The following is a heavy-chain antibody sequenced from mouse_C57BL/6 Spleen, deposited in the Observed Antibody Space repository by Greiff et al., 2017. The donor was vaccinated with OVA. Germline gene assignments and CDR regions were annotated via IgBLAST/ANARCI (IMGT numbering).Heavy chain of an antibody. V-gene: IGHV1-55*01. CDR2: IYPGSGST. CDR3: ARGGLYGNYGY. J-gene: IGHJ2*01. CDR1: GYTFTSYW. Sequence: QVQLQQPGAELVQPGASVKMSCKASGYTFTSYWITWVKQRPGQGLEWIGDIYPGSGSTNYNEKFKSKATLTVDTASSTAYMQLSSLTSEDAAVYYCARGGLYGNYGYWGKGTTLTVSS. D-gene: IGHD2-1*01.